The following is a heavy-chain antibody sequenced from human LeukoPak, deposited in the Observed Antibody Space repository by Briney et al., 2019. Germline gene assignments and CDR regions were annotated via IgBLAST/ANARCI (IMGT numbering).Heavy chain of an antibody. J-gene: IGHJ3*02. CDR1: GGSFSGYY. CDR3: AGQSQAGDAFDI. D-gene: IGHD6-25*01. CDR2: INHSGST. Sequence: PSETLSLTCAVYGGSFSGYYWSWIRQPPGKGLEWIGEINHSGSTNYNPSLKSRVTISVDTSKNQFSLKLSSVTAADTAVYYCAGQSQAGDAFDIWGQGTMVTVSS. V-gene: IGHV4-34*01.